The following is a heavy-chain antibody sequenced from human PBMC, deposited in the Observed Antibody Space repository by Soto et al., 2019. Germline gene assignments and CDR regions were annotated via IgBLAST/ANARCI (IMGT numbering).Heavy chain of an antibody. J-gene: IGHJ4*02. D-gene: IGHD3-9*01. CDR1: GGSISSSSHY. CDR3: ARHDWAKPFDY. Sequence: PSETLSLTCTVSGGSISSSSHYWGWIRQPPGKGLEWIGSIYYSGSTYYNPSLKSRVTISVDTSKNQFSLKLSSVTAADTAVYYCARHDWAKPFDYWGQGTLVTVSS. CDR2: IYYSGST. V-gene: IGHV4-39*01.